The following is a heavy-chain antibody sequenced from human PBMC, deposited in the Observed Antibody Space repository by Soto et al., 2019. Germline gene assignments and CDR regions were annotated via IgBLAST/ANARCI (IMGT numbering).Heavy chain of an antibody. Sequence: EVQLLASGGGLVQPGGSLRLSCAASGFTFSSYAMSWVRQAPGQGLEWVSAISGSGGSTYYADSVKGRFTISRDNAKNTLDLQLNCLRAEDTAVYYCGKRIRSDSGYDSLDCCGQGTLVTVSA. CDR2: ISGSGGST. V-gene: IGHV3-23*01. CDR1: GFTFSSYA. D-gene: IGHD5-12*01. CDR3: GKRIRSDSGYDSLDC. J-gene: IGHJ4*02.